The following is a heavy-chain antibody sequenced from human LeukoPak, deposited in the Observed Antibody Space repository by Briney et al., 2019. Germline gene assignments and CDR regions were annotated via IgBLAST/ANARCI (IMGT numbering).Heavy chain of an antibody. J-gene: IGHJ4*02. Sequence: SETLSLTCAVYGGSFSGYYWSWIRQPPGKGLEWIGEINHSGSTNYNPSLKSRVTISVDTSKNQFSLKLSSVTATDTAVYYCARGLPPDYWGQGTLVTVSS. CDR2: INHSGST. CDR3: ARGLPPDY. CDR1: GGSFSGYY. V-gene: IGHV4-34*01.